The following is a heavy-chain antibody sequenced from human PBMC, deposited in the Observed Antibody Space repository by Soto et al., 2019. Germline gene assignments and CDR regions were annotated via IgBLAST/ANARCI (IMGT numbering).Heavy chain of an antibody. CDR3: ARVPKPFHNVWGSYRYADNEIDH. D-gene: IGHD3-16*02. V-gene: IGHV3-48*02. CDR2: ISSSSSTI. J-gene: IGHJ4*02. CDR1: GFTFSSYS. Sequence: EVQLVESGGGLVQPGGSLRLSCAASGFTFSSYSMNWVRQAPGKGLEWVSYISSSSSTIYYADSVKGRFTISRDNAKNSLFLPTTSVRDEVATVYYGARVPKPFHNVWGSYRYADNEIDHWGQGSLVTISS.